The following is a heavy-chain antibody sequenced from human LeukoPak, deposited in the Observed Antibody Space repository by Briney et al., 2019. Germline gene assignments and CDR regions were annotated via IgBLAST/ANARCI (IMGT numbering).Heavy chain of an antibody. Sequence: PGGSLRLSCAASGFTFSSYAMSWVRQAPGKGLEWVSAISGSGGSTYYADSVKGRFTISRDNAKNSLYLQMNSLRAEDTAVYYCASNSQNYYDSSGYLTWGQGTLVTVSS. J-gene: IGHJ5*02. CDR2: ISGSGGST. CDR3: ASNSQNYYDSSGYLT. V-gene: IGHV3-23*01. D-gene: IGHD3-22*01. CDR1: GFTFSSYA.